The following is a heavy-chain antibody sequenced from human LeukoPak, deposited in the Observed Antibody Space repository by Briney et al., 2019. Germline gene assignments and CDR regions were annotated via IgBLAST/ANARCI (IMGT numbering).Heavy chain of an antibody. CDR2: VNSDGSGT. J-gene: IGHJ4*02. V-gene: IGHV3-74*01. CDR1: GFTFSSYW. Sequence: GGSLRLSCAASGFTFSSYWVHWVRQAPGKGLVWVSHVNSDGSGTSYADSVKGRFTISRDNSKNTLYLQMNSLRAEDTAVYYCAKDPYRTLWELPGVFDYWGQGTLVTVSS. CDR3: AKDPYRTLWELPGVFDY. D-gene: IGHD1-26*01.